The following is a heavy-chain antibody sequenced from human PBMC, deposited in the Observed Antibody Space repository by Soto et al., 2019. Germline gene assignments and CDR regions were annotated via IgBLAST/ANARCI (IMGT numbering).Heavy chain of an antibody. V-gene: IGHV4-34*01. CDR2: VKDGGHT. Sequence: QVQLQQWGAGLLKPSETLSLNCAVTGGSLSGYYWSWIRQPPGKGVEWIGEVKDGGHTNYSPSLRGRVTISSDTSNNQFSLRLNSVTAADTGVYYCARGQEGVVATHWDQGSLVTVSS. J-gene: IGHJ4*02. D-gene: IGHD5-12*01. CDR3: ARGQEGVVATH. CDR1: GGSLSGYY.